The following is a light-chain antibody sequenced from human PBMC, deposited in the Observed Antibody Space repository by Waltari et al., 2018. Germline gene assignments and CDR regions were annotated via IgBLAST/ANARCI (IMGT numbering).Light chain of an antibody. CDR1: SSYVGGHNY. Sequence: QSALTQPASVSASRGPSITISCTGSSSYVGGHNYVSWYQQHPGQAPKVLIYDVTNRPSGVSDRFSGSKSANTASLTISGLQAEDEADYYCSSYVPTDTSWVFGGGTKLTVL. V-gene: IGLV2-14*03. J-gene: IGLJ3*02. CDR3: SSYVPTDTSWV. CDR2: DVT.